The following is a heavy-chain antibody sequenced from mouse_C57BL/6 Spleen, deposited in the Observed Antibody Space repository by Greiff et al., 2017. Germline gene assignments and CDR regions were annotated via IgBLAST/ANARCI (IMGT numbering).Heavy chain of an antibody. Sequence: EVQLVESGGGLVKPGGSLKLSCAASGFTFSSYAMYWVRQTPEKRLEWVATISDGGSYTSYPDKVKGRFTISRDNAKNNLYLQMTHLQSEDTAMXYWARAAGYDGSYGYAMDDWGKGTSVTVSS. J-gene: IGHJ4*01. CDR2: ISDGGSYT. CDR1: GFTFSSYA. CDR3: ARAAGYDGSYGYAMDD. D-gene: IGHD1-1*02. V-gene: IGHV5-4*01.